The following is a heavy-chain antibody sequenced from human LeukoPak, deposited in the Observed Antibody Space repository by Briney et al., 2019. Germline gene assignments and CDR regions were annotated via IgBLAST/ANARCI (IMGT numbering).Heavy chain of an antibody. CDR2: ISSSGSTI. D-gene: IGHD2-15*01. V-gene: IGHV3-11*01. CDR3: ARDRTSYCSGGNCYGLHDY. Sequence: GGSLRLSCAASGFTFSDYYMSWIRQAPGKGLEWVSYISSSGSTIYYADSVKGRFTISRDNAKNSLYLQMNSLRAEDTAVYYCARDRTSYCSGGNCYGLHDYWGQGTLVTVSS. J-gene: IGHJ4*02. CDR1: GFTFSDYY.